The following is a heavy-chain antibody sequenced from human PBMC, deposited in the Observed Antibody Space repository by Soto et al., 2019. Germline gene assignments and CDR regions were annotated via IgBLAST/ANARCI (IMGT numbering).Heavy chain of an antibody. J-gene: IGHJ4*02. CDR3: ARFHHGRLGELLRTPYYFDY. V-gene: IGHV4-31*03. CDR1: GGSISSGGYY. CDR2: IYYSGST. Sequence: QVQLQESGPGLVKPSQTLSLTCTVSGGSISSGGYYWSWIRQHPGKGLEWIGYIYYSGSTYYNPSRKGRVTMSVDTSKNQFSLKLSSVTAADTGVYYCARFHHGRLGELLRTPYYFDYWGQGTLVTVSS. D-gene: IGHD3-10*01.